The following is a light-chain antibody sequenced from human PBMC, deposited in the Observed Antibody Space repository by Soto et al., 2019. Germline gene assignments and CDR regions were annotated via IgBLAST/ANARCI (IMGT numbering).Light chain of an antibody. V-gene: IGLV2-14*01. CDR2: DVS. J-gene: IGLJ2*01. CDR1: SSDVGGYNH. Sequence: QSALTQPASVSASPGQSITISCTGTSSDVGGYNHVSWYQQHPGKVPKVMIFDVSNRPSGVSNRFSGSKSGNTASLTISGLQAEYEADYYCGSYTSSNTVVFGGGTKVTVL. CDR3: GSYTSSNTVV.